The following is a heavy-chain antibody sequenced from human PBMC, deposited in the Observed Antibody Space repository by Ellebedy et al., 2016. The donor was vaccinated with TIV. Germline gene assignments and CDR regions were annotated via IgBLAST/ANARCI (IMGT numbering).Heavy chain of an antibody. CDR3: AREMATGTWGNDAFDI. Sequence: GESLKISXAASGFTFSSYSMNWVRQAPGKGLEWVSSISSSSSYIYYADSVKGRFTISRDNAKNSLYLQMNSLRAEDTAGYYCAREMATGTWGNDAFDIWGQGTMVTVSS. V-gene: IGHV3-21*01. CDR2: ISSSSSYI. D-gene: IGHD5-24*01. J-gene: IGHJ3*02. CDR1: GFTFSSYS.